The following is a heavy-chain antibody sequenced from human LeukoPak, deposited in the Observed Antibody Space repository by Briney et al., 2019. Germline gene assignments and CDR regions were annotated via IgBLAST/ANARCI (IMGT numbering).Heavy chain of an antibody. J-gene: IGHJ5*02. CDR1: GFTFSSYA. CDR2: ISYDGSNK. D-gene: IGHD3-3*01. CDR3: ARDKSDFWSVYSQPNWFDP. V-gene: IGHV3-30-3*01. Sequence: PGGSLRLSCAASGFTFSSYAMHWVRQVSGKGLEWVAVISYDGSNKYYADSVKGQFTISRDSSKNTLYLQMNSLRAEDAAVYYCARDKSDFWSVYSQPNWFDPWGQGTLVTVSS.